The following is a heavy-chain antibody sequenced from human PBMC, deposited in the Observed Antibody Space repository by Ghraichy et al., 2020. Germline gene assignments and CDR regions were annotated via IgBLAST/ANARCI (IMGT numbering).Heavy chain of an antibody. V-gene: IGHV3-23*01. Sequence: GESLNISCAASGFTFSSYAMSWVRQAPGKGLEWVSAISGSGGSTYYADSVKGRFTISRDNSRNTLYLQMNSLRAEDTAVYYCAKAYSARWWYFDLWGRGTLVTVSS. J-gene: IGHJ2*01. CDR1: GFTFSSYA. CDR2: ISGSGGST. D-gene: IGHD4-23*01. CDR3: AKAYSARWWYFDL.